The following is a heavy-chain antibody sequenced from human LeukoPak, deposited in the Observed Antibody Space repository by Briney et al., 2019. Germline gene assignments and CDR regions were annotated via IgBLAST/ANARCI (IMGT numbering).Heavy chain of an antibody. V-gene: IGHV3-23*01. CDR3: AKWAGSGEQAKRYFGPFDF. CDR2: ISGDGGGT. CDR1: GFTFSNWA. Sequence: GGSLRLSCAASGFTFSNWAITWVRQAPGMGLEWVSSISGDGGGTYYADSVKGRFTVSRDNSKNTLYLEINSLRVEDTAVYYCAKWAGSGEQAKRYFGPFDFWGQGTLVTVSS. J-gene: IGHJ4*02. D-gene: IGHD1/OR15-1a*01.